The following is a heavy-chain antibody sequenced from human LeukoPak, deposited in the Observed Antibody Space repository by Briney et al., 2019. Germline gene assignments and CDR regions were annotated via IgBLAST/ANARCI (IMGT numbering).Heavy chain of an antibody. Sequence: GRSLRLSCAASGFTFSRSAVHWVRQAPGKGLEWVAVISHDGSNTDYTDSVKGRFTISRDDSKNTLYLQMNSLRAEDTAVYYCAKEMKPWMHFDYWGQGTLVTVSS. J-gene: IGHJ4*02. CDR1: GFTFSRSA. D-gene: IGHD5-12*01. CDR2: ISHDGSNT. CDR3: AKEMKPWMHFDY. V-gene: IGHV3-30*18.